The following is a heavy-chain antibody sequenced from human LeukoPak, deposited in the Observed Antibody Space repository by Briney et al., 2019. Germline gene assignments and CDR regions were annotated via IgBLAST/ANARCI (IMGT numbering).Heavy chain of an antibody. D-gene: IGHD6-19*01. CDR2: ISYDGSNK. V-gene: IGHV3-30-3*01. Sequence: PGGSLRLSCAASGFTFDDYAMHWVRQAPGKGLEWVAVISYDGSNKYYADSVKGRFTISRDNSKNTLYLQMNSLRAEDTAVYYCAKVIGVAGDDFDYWGQGTLVTVSS. J-gene: IGHJ4*02. CDR1: GFTFDDYA. CDR3: AKVIGVAGDDFDY.